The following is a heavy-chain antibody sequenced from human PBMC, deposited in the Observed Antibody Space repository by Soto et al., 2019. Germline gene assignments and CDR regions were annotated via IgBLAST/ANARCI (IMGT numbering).Heavy chain of an antibody. CDR1: GGSISSSSYY. Sequence: QLQLQESGPGLVKPSETLSLTCTVSGGSISSSSYYWGWIRQPPGKGLEWIGSIYYSGSTYYNPSLKSRVTISVDTSKNQFSLKLSSVTAADTAVYYCARFHKYDSSANPLWWGQGTLVTVSS. V-gene: IGHV4-39*01. J-gene: IGHJ4*02. CDR2: IYYSGST. CDR3: ARFHKYDSSANPLW. D-gene: IGHD3-22*01.